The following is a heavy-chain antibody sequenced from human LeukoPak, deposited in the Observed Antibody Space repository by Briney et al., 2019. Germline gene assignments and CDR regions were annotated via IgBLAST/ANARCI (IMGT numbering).Heavy chain of an antibody. D-gene: IGHD6-19*01. J-gene: IGHJ6*02. V-gene: IGHV3-23*01. CDR2: MRGSGGGT. CDR1: GFTFSSYA. Sequence: GGSLRLSCAASGFTFSSYAMSWVRQAPGKGLEWVAAMRGSGGGTYYADSVKGRFTISRDNAKNSLYLQMNSMRAEDTAVYYCAKSSVAGTYYYYGMDVWGQGTTVTVSS. CDR3: AKSSVAGTYYYYGMDV.